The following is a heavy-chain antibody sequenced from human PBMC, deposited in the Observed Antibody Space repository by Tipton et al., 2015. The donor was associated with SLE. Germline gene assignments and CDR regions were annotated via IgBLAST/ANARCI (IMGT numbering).Heavy chain of an antibody. CDR2: IYHSGST. V-gene: IGHV4-38-2*01. J-gene: IGHJ4*02. CDR1: GYSISSGYY. D-gene: IGHD5-12*01. CDR3: ARGDGGYDFVGYFDF. Sequence: TLSLTCAVSGYSISSGYYWAWVRQPPGQGVVWIGRIYHSGSTYYNPPLKSRATISVDTSKNQISLKLSSVTAADTAVYYCARGDGGYDFVGYFDFWGQGTLVTVSS.